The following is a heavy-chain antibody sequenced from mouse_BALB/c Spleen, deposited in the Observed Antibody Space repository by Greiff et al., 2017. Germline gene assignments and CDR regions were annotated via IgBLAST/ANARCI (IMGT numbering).Heavy chain of an antibody. J-gene: IGHJ4*01. CDR3: ARGGGYGYAMDY. CDR1: GYSFTGYN. D-gene: IGHD2-2*01. Sequence: VQLKQSGPELEKPGASVKISCKASGYSFTGYNMNWVKQSNGKSLEWIGNIDPYYGGTSYNQKFKGKATLTADKSSSTAYMLLSSLTSEDSAIYFCARGGGYGYAMDYWGQGTSVTVSS. CDR2: IDPYYGGT. V-gene: IGHV1-39*01.